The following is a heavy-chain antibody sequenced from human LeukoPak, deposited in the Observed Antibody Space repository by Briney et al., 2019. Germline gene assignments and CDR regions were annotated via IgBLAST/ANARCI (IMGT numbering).Heavy chain of an antibody. CDR1: GFTFSSHW. D-gene: IGHD1-26*01. CDR3: ATSGGAFAY. Sequence: GGSLRLSCAASGFTFSSHWMTWVRQVPGKGPEWVANINQDGSEKYCVDSVKGRFPISRDNAKNSLYLQMNSLRLEDTAVYYCATSGGAFAYWGQGTLVTVSS. J-gene: IGHJ4*02. V-gene: IGHV3-7*01. CDR2: INQDGSEK.